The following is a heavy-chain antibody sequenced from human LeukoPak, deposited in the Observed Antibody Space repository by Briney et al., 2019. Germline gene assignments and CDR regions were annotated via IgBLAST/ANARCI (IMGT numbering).Heavy chain of an antibody. Sequence: GGSLRLSCAASGFAFNSYALSWVRQAPGKGLEWVSAIYGSGGTTYYADSVKGRFTISRDNSKNTMYLQMNSLRAEDTAVYNCAKGIEYSSASPFDYWGQGTLVTVSS. D-gene: IGHD6-6*01. CDR2: IYGSGGTT. J-gene: IGHJ4*02. CDR1: GFAFNSYA. CDR3: AKGIEYSSASPFDY. V-gene: IGHV3-23*01.